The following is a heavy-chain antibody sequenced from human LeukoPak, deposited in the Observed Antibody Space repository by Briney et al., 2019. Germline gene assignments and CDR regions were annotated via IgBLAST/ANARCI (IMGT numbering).Heavy chain of an antibody. J-gene: IGHJ3*02. D-gene: IGHD5-24*01. CDR3: ARRRSPSETGAFDI. CDR2: IYQRWST. Sequence: SETLSLTCTVSGYSISSGYYWGWIRQPPGKGLEWIGTIYQRWSTYFNPSLKSRVTMSVDTSKNQFSLKLSSLTAADTAFYYCARRRSPSETGAFDIWGQGTMVTVSS. V-gene: IGHV4-38-2*02. CDR1: GYSISSGYY.